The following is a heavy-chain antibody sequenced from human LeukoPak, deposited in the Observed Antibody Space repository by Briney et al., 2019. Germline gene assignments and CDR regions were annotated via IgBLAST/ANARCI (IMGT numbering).Heavy chain of an antibody. D-gene: IGHD3-22*01. Sequence: ASVKVSCKASGYTFTGYYMHWVRQAPGQGLEWMGWINPNSGGTNSAQKFQGRVTMTRDTSISTAYMELSSLRSEDTAVYYCAAELSSGYFDYWGQGTLVTVSS. V-gene: IGHV1-2*02. CDR1: GYTFTGYY. CDR3: AAELSSGYFDY. CDR2: INPNSGGT. J-gene: IGHJ4*02.